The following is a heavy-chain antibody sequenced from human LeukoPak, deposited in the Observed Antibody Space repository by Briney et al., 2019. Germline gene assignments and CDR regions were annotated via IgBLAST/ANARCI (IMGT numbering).Heavy chain of an antibody. V-gene: IGHV3-48*03. CDR2: ISSSGSTI. J-gene: IGHJ6*02. Sequence: GGSLRLSCAASGFTFSSYEMNWVRQAPGKGLEWVSYISSSGSTIYYADSVKGRFTISRDNAKNSLYLQMNSLRAEDTAVYYCARDHIVLVPAENYYYYYGMDVWGQGTTVTVSS. CDR3: ARDHIVLVPAENYYYYYGMDV. CDR1: GFTFSSYE. D-gene: IGHD2-2*01.